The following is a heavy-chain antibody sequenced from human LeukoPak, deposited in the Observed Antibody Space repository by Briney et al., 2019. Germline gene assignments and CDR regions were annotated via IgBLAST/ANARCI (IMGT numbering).Heavy chain of an antibody. CDR2: INPNSGGT. D-gene: IGHD3-22*01. CDR1: EYTFTGYY. V-gene: IGHV1-2*02. J-gene: IGHJ4*02. CDR3: ARGRGEYYDSSDYYYMDFDY. Sequence: GASVKVSCKASEYTFTGYYMHWVRQAPGQGLEWMGWINPNSGGTNYAQKFQGRVTMTRDTSISTACMDLSKLRSGDTAVYYCARGRGEYYDSSDYYYMDFDYWGQGTLVTVSS.